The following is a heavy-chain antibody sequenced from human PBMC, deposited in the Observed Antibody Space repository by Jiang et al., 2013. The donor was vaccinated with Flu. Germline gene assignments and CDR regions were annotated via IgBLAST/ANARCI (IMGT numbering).Heavy chain of an antibody. CDR2: IIPLFGTA. CDR1: GGTFSSYA. Sequence: VQLVESGAEVKKPGSSVKVSCKASGGTFSSYAITWVRQAPGQGLEWMGGIIPLFGTANYAQKFQGRVTINADKSTSTVYMELSSLRSEDTAVYYCAKSPDVDIVAPVTFGWFDPWG. CDR3: AKSPDVDIVAPVTFGWFDP. D-gene: IGHD5-12*01. V-gene: IGHV1-69*06. J-gene: IGHJ5*02.